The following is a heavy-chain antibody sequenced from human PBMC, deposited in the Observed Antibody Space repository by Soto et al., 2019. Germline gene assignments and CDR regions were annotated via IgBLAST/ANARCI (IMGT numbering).Heavy chain of an antibody. CDR2: IYYSGNA. J-gene: IGHJ4*01. CDR3: ARYHYGSGSYSLFDY. D-gene: IGHD3-10*01. CDR1: GGSISSDGHW. Sequence: SETLSLTCTASGGSISSDGHWWSWIRQPPGKGLEWIGYIYYSGNAYYNPPLKSRVTISVDTSKNQFSLKLSSVTAADTAVYYCARYHYGSGSYSLFDYWGHGTLVTVSS. V-gene: IGHV4-30-4*01.